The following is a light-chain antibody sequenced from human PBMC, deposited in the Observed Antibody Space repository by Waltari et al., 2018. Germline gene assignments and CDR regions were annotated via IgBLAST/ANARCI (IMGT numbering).Light chain of an antibody. J-gene: IGLJ3*02. CDR3: QSYDTSIRV. CDR1: NGSIAANY. CDR2: END. V-gene: IGLV6-57*01. Sequence: NFVLTQPHSVSESPEKTVAISCTRNNGSIAANYVQWYQQRPGSSPTIVMLENDQRPSGVSGRFSGSIDSSSNSASLTISGLRTDDEADYFCQSYDTSIRVFGGGTKLTVL.